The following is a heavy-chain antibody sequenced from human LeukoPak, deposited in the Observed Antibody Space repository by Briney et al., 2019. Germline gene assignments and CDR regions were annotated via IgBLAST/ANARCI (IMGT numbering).Heavy chain of an antibody. J-gene: IGHJ4*02. V-gene: IGHV3-23*01. CDR2: ISGSGGST. CDR3: AKGRLRLGELSPLGY. Sequence: GGSLRLSCTASGFIYGNSAMSWVRQAPGKGLEWVSAISGSGGSTYYADSVKGRFTISRDSSKNTLYLQMNSLRAEDTAVYYCAKGRLRLGELSPLGYWGQGTLVTVSS. CDR1: GFIYGNSA. D-gene: IGHD3-16*02.